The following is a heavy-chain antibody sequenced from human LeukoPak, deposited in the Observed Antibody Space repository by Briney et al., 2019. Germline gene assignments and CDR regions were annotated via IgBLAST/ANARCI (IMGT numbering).Heavy chain of an antibody. J-gene: IGHJ3*02. CDR1: GGSITSSSYY. Sequence: SETLSLTCIVSGGSITSSSYYWGWIRQPPGKGLEWIGTIYYSGTTYYNPSLKSRVTISVDTSKNQFSLKLSSVTAADAAVYYCARDRWFGEPNDAFDIWGQGTMVTVSS. V-gene: IGHV4-39*07. D-gene: IGHD3-10*01. CDR2: IYYSGTT. CDR3: ARDRWFGEPNDAFDI.